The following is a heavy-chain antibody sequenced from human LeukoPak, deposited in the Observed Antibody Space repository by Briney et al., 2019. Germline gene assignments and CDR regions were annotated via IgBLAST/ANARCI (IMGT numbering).Heavy chain of an antibody. J-gene: IGHJ5*02. CDR3: ARGMGRYDILTGYPRFDP. V-gene: IGHV1-2*02. D-gene: IGHD3-9*01. CDR2: INPNSGGT. Sequence: GASAKVSCKASGYIFTTYAIHWVRQAPGQGLEGMGWINPNSGGTNYAQKFQGRVTMTRDTSISTAYMELSRLRSDDTAVYYCARGMGRYDILTGYPRFDPWGQGTLVTVSS. CDR1: GYIFTTYA.